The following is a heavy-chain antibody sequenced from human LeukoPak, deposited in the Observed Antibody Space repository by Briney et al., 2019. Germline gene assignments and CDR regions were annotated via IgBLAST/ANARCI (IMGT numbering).Heavy chain of an antibody. CDR1: GFTFSSYG. CDR2: ISYDGSNK. J-gene: IGHJ6*02. CDR3: VKALYYYDSSGYYPPSLNYYGMDV. D-gene: IGHD3-22*01. V-gene: IGHV3-30*18. Sequence: GGSLRLSCAASGFTFSSYGMHWVRQAPGKGLEWVAVISYDGSNKYYADSVKGRFTISRDNSKNTLYLQMNSLRVEDTAVYYCVKALYYYDSSGYYPPSLNYYGMDVWGQGTTVTVSS.